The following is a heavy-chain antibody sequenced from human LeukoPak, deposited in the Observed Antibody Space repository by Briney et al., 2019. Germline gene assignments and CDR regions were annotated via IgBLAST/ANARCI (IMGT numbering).Heavy chain of an antibody. CDR2: INEDGGKT. V-gene: IGHV3-43*02. CDR3: AKEIDTLGTNAFDI. J-gene: IGHJ3*02. D-gene: IGHD2-15*01. CDR1: GFSFYDYP. Sequence: GGSLRLSCAASGFSFYDYPMHWVRQAPGKGLEWVSLINEDGGKTFYADSVRGRFTISRDNSKNSLYLQMNSLRTEDTALYYCAKEIDTLGTNAFDIWGQGTIVTVSS.